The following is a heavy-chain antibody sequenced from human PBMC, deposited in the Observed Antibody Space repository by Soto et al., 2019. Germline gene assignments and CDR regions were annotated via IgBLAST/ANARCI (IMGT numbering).Heavy chain of an antibody. Sequence: QVQLQESGPGLVKPSQTLSLTCTVSGGSISSGGYYWSWSRQHPGKGLEWIGYIHYSGSTYYNPSLKRRVTILVNTSKNQFSLKLSSVTAADTAVYYCAREHDSSSYYPDPYYYYAMDVWGQGTTVTVSS. D-gene: IGHD3-22*01. CDR1: GGSISSGGYY. V-gene: IGHV4-31*03. CDR3: AREHDSSSYYPDPYYYYAMDV. CDR2: IHYSGST. J-gene: IGHJ6*02.